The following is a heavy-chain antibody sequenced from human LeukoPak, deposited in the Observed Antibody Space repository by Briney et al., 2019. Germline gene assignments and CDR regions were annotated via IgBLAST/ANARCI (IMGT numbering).Heavy chain of an antibody. CDR2: IYYSGSS. D-gene: IGHD3-10*01. CDR3: ARVGYGSGSYEFGY. Sequence: SETLSLTCTVSGGSISSYYWSWIRQPPGKGLEWIGSIYYSGSSYYNPSLKSRVTISVDTSKNQFSLKLSSVTAADTAVYYCARVGYGSGSYEFGYWGQGTLVTVSS. V-gene: IGHV4-39*07. J-gene: IGHJ4*02. CDR1: GGSISSYY.